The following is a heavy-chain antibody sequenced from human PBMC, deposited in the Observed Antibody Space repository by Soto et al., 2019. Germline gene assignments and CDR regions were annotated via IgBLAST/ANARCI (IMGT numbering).Heavy chain of an antibody. CDR1: GYTFTSYG. CDR2: ISAYNGNT. D-gene: IGHD3-10*01. V-gene: IGHV1-18*01. J-gene: IGHJ4*02. Sequence: QVQLVQSGAEVKKPGASVKVSCKASGYTFTSYGISWVRQAPGQGLEWMGWISAYNGNTKYAQKVQGRVTLTTDTSTSTAYMELRSLRSDDTAVYYCARMRVIQGSVLVREIIMPSDYWGQGTLVTVSS. CDR3: ARMRVIQGSVLVREIIMPSDY.